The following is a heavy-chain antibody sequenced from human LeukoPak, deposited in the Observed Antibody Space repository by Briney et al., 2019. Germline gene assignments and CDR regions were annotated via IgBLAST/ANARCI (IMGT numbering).Heavy chain of an antibody. J-gene: IGHJ4*02. D-gene: IGHD3-22*01. V-gene: IGHV4-31*03. CDR3: ARVSGNYDSSGYYYFDY. Sequence: SETLSLTCTVSGGSISSGGYYWSWIRQHPGKGLEWIGYIYYSGSTYYNPSLKSRVTISVDTSKNQFSLKLSSVTAADTAVYYCARVSGNYDSSGYYYFDYWGQGTLVTVSS. CDR1: GGSISSGGYY. CDR2: IYYSGST.